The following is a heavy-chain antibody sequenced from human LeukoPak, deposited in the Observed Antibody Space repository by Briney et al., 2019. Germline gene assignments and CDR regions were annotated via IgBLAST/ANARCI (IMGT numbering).Heavy chain of an antibody. J-gene: IGHJ5*02. D-gene: IGHD3-10*01. Sequence: SETLSLTCSVSGASVTSGGFYWVWLRQPPGKGPEWIATVYYTGSTYYNPSLKSRVTISIDTSKNQFSLRLTSVTATDTAIYHCARHSGSGSLSRPFDPWGQGTLVTVSS. V-gene: IGHV4-39*01. CDR1: GASVTSGGFY. CDR2: VYYTGST. CDR3: ARHSGSGSLSRPFDP.